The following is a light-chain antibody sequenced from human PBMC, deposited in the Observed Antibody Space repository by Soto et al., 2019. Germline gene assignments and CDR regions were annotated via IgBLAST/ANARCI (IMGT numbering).Light chain of an antibody. V-gene: IGKV1-5*01. J-gene: IGKJ5*01. CDR2: DAS. CDR3: QQYNTYST. CDR1: QSISSW. Sequence: DIQMTQSPSTLSASVGDRVTITCRASQSISSWLAWYQRKPWKAPKLLIYDASSLESGVPSRFSGSGSGTEFTLTISSLQPDDFATYYCQQYNTYSTFGQGTRLEIK.